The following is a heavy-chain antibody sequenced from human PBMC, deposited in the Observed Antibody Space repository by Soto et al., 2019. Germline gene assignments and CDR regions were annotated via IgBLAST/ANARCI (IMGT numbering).Heavy chain of an antibody. CDR1: GFTFSNAW. Sequence: EVQLVESGGGLVKPGGSLRLSCAASGFTFSNAWMSWVRQAPGKGLEWVGRIKSKTDGGTTDYAAPVKGRFTISRDDSTNTLYLEMNSMKTEDTAVYSCTTFDSSGYYAPPPTDYWGQGTLVTVSS. CDR3: TTFDSSGYYAPPPTDY. V-gene: IGHV3-15*01. CDR2: IKSKTDGGTT. J-gene: IGHJ4*02. D-gene: IGHD3-22*01.